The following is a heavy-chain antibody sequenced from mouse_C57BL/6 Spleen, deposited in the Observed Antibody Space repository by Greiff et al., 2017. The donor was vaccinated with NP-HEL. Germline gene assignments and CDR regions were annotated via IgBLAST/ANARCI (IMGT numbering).Heavy chain of an antibody. V-gene: IGHV14-4*01. CDR3: SGLYYGSSLNYAMDY. CDR2: IDPENGDT. CDR1: GFNIKDDY. Sequence: VQLKQSGAELVRPGASVKLSCTASGFNIKDDYMHWVKQRPEQGLEWIGWIDPENGDTEYASKFQGKATITADTSSNTAYLQLSSLTSEDTAVYYCSGLYYGSSLNYAMDYWGQGTSVTVSS. D-gene: IGHD1-1*01. J-gene: IGHJ4*01.